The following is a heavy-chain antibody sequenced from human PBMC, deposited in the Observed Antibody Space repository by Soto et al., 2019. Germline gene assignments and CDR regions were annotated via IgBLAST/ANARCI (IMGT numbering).Heavy chain of an antibody. Sequence: EVQLLESGGGLVQPGGSLRLSCAASGFTFSSYAMSWVRQAPGKGLEWVSAISGSGGGTYYADSVKGRFTISRDNSKNTLYLQMNSLIAEDTAVYYCAKYYGDYGRYYYYYGMDVWGQGTTVTVSS. CDR2: ISGSGGGT. V-gene: IGHV3-23*01. D-gene: IGHD4-17*01. CDR3: AKYYGDYGRYYYYYGMDV. J-gene: IGHJ6*02. CDR1: GFTFSSYA.